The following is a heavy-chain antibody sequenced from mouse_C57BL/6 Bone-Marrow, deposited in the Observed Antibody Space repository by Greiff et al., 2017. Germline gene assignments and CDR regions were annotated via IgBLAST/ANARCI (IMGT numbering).Heavy chain of an antibody. CDR2: IDPSDSYT. Sequence: QVQLQQPGAELVMPGASVKLSCKASGYTFTSYWMHWVKQRPGQGLEWIGEIDPSDSYTNYNQKFKGKSTLTVDKSSSTAYMQLSSLTSEDSAVYCCATYDGQGSWCAYWGQGTLVTVSA. CDR1: GYTFTSYW. CDR3: ATYDGQGSWCAY. V-gene: IGHV1-69*01. J-gene: IGHJ3*01. D-gene: IGHD2-10*01.